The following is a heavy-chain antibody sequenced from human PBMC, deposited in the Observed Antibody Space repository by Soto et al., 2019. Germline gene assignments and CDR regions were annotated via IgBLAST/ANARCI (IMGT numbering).Heavy chain of an antibody. CDR1: GGSISSSSYY. Sequence: PSETLSLTCTVSGGSISSSSYYWGWIRQPPGKGLEWIGSIYYSGSTYYNPSLKSRVTISVDTSKNQFSLKLSSVTAADTAVYYCARHPYAAAGFFDYWGQGTLVTVSS. CDR3: ARHPYAAAGFFDY. D-gene: IGHD6-13*01. J-gene: IGHJ4*02. CDR2: IYYSGST. V-gene: IGHV4-39*01.